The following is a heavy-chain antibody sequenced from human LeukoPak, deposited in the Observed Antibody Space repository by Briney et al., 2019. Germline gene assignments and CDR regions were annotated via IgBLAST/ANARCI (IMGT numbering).Heavy chain of an antibody. V-gene: IGHV4-59*08. CDR1: GGSISSHY. CDR3: ARQPRNYGMDV. J-gene: IGHJ6*02. Sequence: SETLSLTCTVSGGSISSHYWSWIRQPPGRGLEWIGYIYYSGSINYNPSLKSRVTISVDTSKNQISLNLSSVTAADTAVYYCARQPRNYGMDVWGQGTTVTVSS. CDR2: IYYSGSI.